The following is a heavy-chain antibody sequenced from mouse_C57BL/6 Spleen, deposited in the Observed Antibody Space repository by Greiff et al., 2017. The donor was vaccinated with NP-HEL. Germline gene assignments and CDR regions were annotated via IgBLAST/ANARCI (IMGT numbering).Heavy chain of an antibody. CDR3: ARGGYDYDYYAIDY. Sequence: QVQLQQPGAELVKPGASVKLSCKASGYTFTSYWMQWVKQRPGQGLEWIGEIDPSDSYTNYNQKFKGKATLTVDTSSSTAYMQLSSLTSEDSAVYYCARGGYDYDYYAIDYWGQGTSVTVSS. V-gene: IGHV1-50*01. CDR1: GYTFTSYW. J-gene: IGHJ4*01. CDR2: IDPSDSYT. D-gene: IGHD2-4*01.